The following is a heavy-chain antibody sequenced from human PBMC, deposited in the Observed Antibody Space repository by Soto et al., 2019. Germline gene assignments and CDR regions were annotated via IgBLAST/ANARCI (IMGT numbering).Heavy chain of an antibody. CDR2: MNPSNGNA. V-gene: IGHV1-8*01. CDR3: ARGGLIGTEYNYFDP. Sequence: QVQLVQSGAEVKNLGASVKVSCKATGYMLNNYDIHWVRRATGQGLEWVGWMNPSNGNADYAQQFQGRVTMTRDTSINTAYMELYSLKSEDTAVYYCARGGLIGTEYNYFDPWGQGTLVTVSS. J-gene: IGHJ5*02. D-gene: IGHD2-8*02. CDR1: GYMLNNYD.